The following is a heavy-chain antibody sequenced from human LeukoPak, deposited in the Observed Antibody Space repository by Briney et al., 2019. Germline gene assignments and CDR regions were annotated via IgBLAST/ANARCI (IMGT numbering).Heavy chain of an antibody. CDR2: VSVSVSNT. CDR3: ARRVWCSSTNCRGFDY. Sequence: GGSLRLSCAASGFTFSSYAMSWVRQAPGKGLEWVSAVSVSVSNTYYADSVKGRFTISRDNSKNTLYLQMNSLRAEDTAVYYCARRVWCSSTNCRGFDYWGQGTPVTDSS. J-gene: IGHJ4*02. V-gene: IGHV3-23*01. CDR1: GFTFSSYA. D-gene: IGHD2-2*01.